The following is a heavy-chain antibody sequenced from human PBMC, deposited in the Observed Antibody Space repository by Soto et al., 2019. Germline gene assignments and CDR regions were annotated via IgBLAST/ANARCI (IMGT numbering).Heavy chain of an antibody. V-gene: IGHV3-49*03. Sequence: PGGSLRLSCTTSGFTSGTYAMSWFRQAPGKGVEWVGFIRSRAYGSTPEYAASVQGRFTISSDYSKRIVYLHMSSLKTEDTAVYFCSRYEGGYSYVWWFDPWGQGTLVTVSS. J-gene: IGHJ5*02. CDR3: SRYEGGYSYVWWFDP. CDR2: IRSRAYGSTP. CDR1: GFTSGTYA. D-gene: IGHD5-18*01.